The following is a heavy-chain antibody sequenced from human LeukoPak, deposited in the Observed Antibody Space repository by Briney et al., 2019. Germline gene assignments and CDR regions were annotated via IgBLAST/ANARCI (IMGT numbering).Heavy chain of an antibody. V-gene: IGHV4-34*01. CDR1: GGSFSGYY. Sequence: SETLSLTCAVYGGSFSGYYWSWIRQPPGKGLEWIGEINHSGSTNYNPSLKSRVTISVDTSKNQFSLKLSSVTAADTAVYYCARVAYGDYANYYYYYYMDVWGKGTTVTVSS. J-gene: IGHJ6*03. CDR3: ARVAYGDYANYYYYYYMDV. D-gene: IGHD4-17*01. CDR2: INHSGST.